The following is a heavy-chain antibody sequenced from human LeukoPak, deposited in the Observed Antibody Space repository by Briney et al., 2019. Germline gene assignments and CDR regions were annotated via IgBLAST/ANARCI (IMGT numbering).Heavy chain of an antibody. CDR3: ARHFRYCSGGSCRRSAGFDY. D-gene: IGHD2-15*01. Sequence: SETLSLTCAVYGGSFSGYYWSWIRQPPGKGLEWIGEINHSGSTNYNPSLKSRVTISVDASKNQFSLKLSYVTAADTAVYYCARHFRYCSGGSCRRSAGFDYWGQGTLVTVSS. V-gene: IGHV4-34*01. J-gene: IGHJ4*02. CDR1: GGSFSGYY. CDR2: INHSGST.